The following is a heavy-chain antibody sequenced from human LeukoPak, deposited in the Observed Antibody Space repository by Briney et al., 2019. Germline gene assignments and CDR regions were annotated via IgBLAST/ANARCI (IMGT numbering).Heavy chain of an antibody. V-gene: IGHV4-30-4*01. CDR3: ARHPGGSTEPFDY. J-gene: IGHJ4*02. D-gene: IGHD1-26*01. CDR2: IYTSGST. Sequence: SQTLSLTCTVSGGSISSGDYYWSWIRQPPGKGLEWIGYIYTSGSTNYNPSLKSRVTISVDTSKNQFSLKLSSVTAADTAVYYCARHPGGSTEPFDYWGQGTLVTVSS. CDR1: GGSISSGDYY.